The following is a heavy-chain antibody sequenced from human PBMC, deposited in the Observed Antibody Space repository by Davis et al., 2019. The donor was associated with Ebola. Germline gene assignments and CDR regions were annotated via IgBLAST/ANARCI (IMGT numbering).Heavy chain of an antibody. CDR3: ARWGSGRPNYYYYGMDV. CDR2: IIPIFGIA. V-gene: IGHV1-69*10. CDR1: GGTFSSYA. J-gene: IGHJ6*02. Sequence: SVKVSCKASGGTFSSYAISWVRQAPGQGLEWMGGIIPIFGIANYAQKFQGRVTITADKSTSTAYRELSSLRSEDTAVYYCARWGSGRPNYYYYGMDVWGQGTTVTVSS. D-gene: IGHD3-10*01.